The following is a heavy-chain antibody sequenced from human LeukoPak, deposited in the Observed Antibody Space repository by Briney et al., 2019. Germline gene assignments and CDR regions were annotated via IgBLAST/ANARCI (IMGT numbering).Heavy chain of an antibody. V-gene: IGHV4-59*01. Sequence: SETLSLICSVSGVSMTGYYWSWIRQAPGKAPEWLGYIYSSGSTNYNPSLNSRVTMSLDASKNQFSLKLTFVTAADTAVYYCATRPADGSWYGVFDFWGRGTLVTVSS. CDR2: IYSSGST. D-gene: IGHD3-10*01. J-gene: IGHJ4*01. CDR1: GVSMTGYY. CDR3: ATRPADGSWYGVFDF.